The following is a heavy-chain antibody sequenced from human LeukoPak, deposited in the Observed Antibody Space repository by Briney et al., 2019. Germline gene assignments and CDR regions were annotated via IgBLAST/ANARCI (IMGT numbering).Heavy chain of an antibody. J-gene: IGHJ6*02. CDR2: ISGSGGST. CDR1: GFTFSSYA. CDR3: AKAGPYDILTGYYKSYYYGMDV. V-gene: IGHV3-23*01. Sequence: GGSLRLSCAASGFTFSSYAMSWVRQAPGKGLEWVSAISGSGGSTYYADSVKGRFTISRDNSKNTLYLQMNSLRAEDTAVYYCAKAGPYDILTGYYKSYYYGMDVWGQGTTVTVSS. D-gene: IGHD3-9*01.